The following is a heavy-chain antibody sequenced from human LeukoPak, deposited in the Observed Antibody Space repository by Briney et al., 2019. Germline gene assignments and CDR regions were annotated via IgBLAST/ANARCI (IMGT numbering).Heavy chain of an antibody. D-gene: IGHD2-15*01. CDR2: ISSDASIT. J-gene: IGHJ4*02. Sequence: PGGSLRLSCAASGLTFSTYWMHWVRQDPGKGRVWVSRISSDASITSYADPVKGRFTISRDNAKNTLYLQMNSLRAEDTALYYCATSARTYIGSSLDYWGQGTLVTVSS. V-gene: IGHV3-74*01. CDR1: GLTFSTYW. CDR3: ATSARTYIGSSLDY.